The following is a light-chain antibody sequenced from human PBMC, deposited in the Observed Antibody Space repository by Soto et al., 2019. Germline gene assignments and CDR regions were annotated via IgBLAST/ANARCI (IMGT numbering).Light chain of an antibody. Sequence: EIVLTQSPGTLXLSPGERATXXXXASQSVSSNFLAWYQQKPGQAPRLLIYGASSRATGISDRFSGSGSGTDFILTISRLEPEDFAVYYCQQYGSSPTFGGGTKVEIK. CDR3: QQYGSSPT. CDR2: GAS. J-gene: IGKJ4*01. V-gene: IGKV3-20*01. CDR1: QSVSSNF.